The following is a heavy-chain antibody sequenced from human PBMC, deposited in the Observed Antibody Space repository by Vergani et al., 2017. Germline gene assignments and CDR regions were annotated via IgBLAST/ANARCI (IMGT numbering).Heavy chain of an antibody. CDR1: GGSISSGSYY. V-gene: IGHV4-61*02. CDR3: ARVASIYSYYYYYGMDV. CDR2: IYTSGST. J-gene: IGHJ6*02. D-gene: IGHD3-3*02. Sequence: QVQLQESGPGLVKPSQTLSLPCTVSGGSISSGSYYWSWIRQPAGKGLEWIGRIYTSGSTNYNPSLKSRVTISVDTSKNQFSLKLISVTAAYTAVYYCARVASIYSYYYYYGMDVWGQGTTVTVSS.